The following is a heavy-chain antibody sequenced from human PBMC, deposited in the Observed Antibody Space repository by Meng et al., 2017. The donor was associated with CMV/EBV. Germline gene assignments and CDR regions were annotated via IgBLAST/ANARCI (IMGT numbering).Heavy chain of an antibody. D-gene: IGHD3-3*01. CDR3: AREVEKWLLLVRTGYYYGMDV. Sequence: ETLSLTCAASGFTFSSYSMNWVRQAPRKGLEWVSYISSSSSTIYYADSVKGRFTISRDNAKNSLYLQMNSLRAEDTAVYYCAREVEKWLLLVRTGYYYGMDVWGQGTTVTVSS. J-gene: IGHJ6*02. CDR1: GFTFSSYS. CDR2: ISSSSSTI. V-gene: IGHV3-48*04.